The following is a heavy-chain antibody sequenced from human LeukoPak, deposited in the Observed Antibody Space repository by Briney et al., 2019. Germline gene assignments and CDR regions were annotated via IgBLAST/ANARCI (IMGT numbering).Heavy chain of an antibody. D-gene: IGHD2-2*01. J-gene: IGHJ6*03. Sequence: ASVKVSCKASGYTFTSYGISWVRQAPGQGLEWMGWISAYNGNTNYAQKLQGRVTMTTDTSTSTAYMELRSLRSDDTAVYYCARYCSSTSCYVTDFAGDYYYYYYMDVWGKGTTVTVSS. CDR1: GYTFTSYG. CDR2: ISAYNGNT. V-gene: IGHV1-18*01. CDR3: ARYCSSTSCYVTDFAGDYYYYYYMDV.